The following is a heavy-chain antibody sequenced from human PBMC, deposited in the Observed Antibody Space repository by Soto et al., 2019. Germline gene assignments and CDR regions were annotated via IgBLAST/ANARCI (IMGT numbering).Heavy chain of an antibody. J-gene: IGHJ6*02. CDR1: GDSVSSDRGA. D-gene: IGHD6-6*01. V-gene: IGHV6-1*01. CDR2: TYYRSKWYI. Sequence: SQNLSLTCAISGDSVSSDRGAWNWIRQSPSRGLEWLGRTYYRSKWYIDYAVSVKSRIIINADTSRNQFSLQLHSMTPEDTAVYYCARMNVAGRLDFYYYGIDVWGQGTTVTVS. CDR3: ARMNVAGRLDFYYYGIDV.